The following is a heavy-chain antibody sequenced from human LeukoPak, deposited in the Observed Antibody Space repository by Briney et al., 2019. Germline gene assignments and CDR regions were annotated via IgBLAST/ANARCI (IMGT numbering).Heavy chain of an antibody. CDR2: MSAYNGNT. CDR3: ARAPGSYYDNWFDP. Sequence: ASVKVSCKASGYTFTSYGISWVRQAPGQGREWMGWMSAYNGNTNYAQKLQGRVTMTTDTSTSTAYMELRSLRSDDTAVYYCARAPGSYYDNWFDPWGQGTLVTVSS. J-gene: IGHJ5*02. D-gene: IGHD1-26*01. V-gene: IGHV1-18*01. CDR1: GYTFTSYG.